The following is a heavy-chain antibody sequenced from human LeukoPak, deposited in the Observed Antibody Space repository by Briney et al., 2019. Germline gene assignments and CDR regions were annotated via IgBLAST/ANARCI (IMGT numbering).Heavy chain of an antibody. CDR2: IYTSGST. CDR1: GVSISSYY. Sequence: SETLSLTCTVSGVSISSYYWSWIRQPPGKGLEWIGYIYTSGSTNYNPSLKSRVTISVDTSKNQFSLKLSSVTAADTAVYYCARHFSPSSASDYWGQGTLVTVSS. J-gene: IGHJ4*02. D-gene: IGHD3-22*01. CDR3: ARHFSPSSASDY. V-gene: IGHV4-4*09.